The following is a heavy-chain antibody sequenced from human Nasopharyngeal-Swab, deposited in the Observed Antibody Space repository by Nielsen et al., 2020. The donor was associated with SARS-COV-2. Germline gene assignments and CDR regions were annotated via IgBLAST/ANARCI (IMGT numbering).Heavy chain of an antibody. CDR2: IYNSGTT. Sequence: WIRQPPGKGLEWIGTIYNSGTTYTNPSLKSRASISIDMSNNQLSLELTSVTAADTAVYYCARESPDIVVVVAARGYYYGMDVWGQGTTVTVSS. J-gene: IGHJ6*02. CDR3: ARESPDIVVVVAARGYYYGMDV. D-gene: IGHD2-15*01. V-gene: IGHV4-38-2*02.